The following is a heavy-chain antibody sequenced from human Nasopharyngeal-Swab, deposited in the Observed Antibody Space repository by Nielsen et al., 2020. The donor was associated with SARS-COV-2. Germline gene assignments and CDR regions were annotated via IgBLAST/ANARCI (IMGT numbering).Heavy chain of an antibody. V-gene: IGHV4-39*01. CDR2: IYYSGST. Sequence: WIRQPPGKGLEWIGSIYYSGSTYYNPSLKSRVTISVDTSKNQFSLKLSSVTAADTAVYYCVRHALVTKDFDYWGQGTLVTVSS. J-gene: IGHJ4*02. D-gene: IGHD4-17*01. CDR3: VRHALVTKDFDY.